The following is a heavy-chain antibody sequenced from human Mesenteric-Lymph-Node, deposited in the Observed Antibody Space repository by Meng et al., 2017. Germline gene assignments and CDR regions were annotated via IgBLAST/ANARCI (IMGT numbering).Heavy chain of an antibody. CDR2: ISAYNGNT. D-gene: IGHD6-13*01. CDR1: GYTFTRYG. J-gene: IGHJ1*01. V-gene: IGHV1-18*01. Sequence: HVPLVQSVAEVNQPGASVKVSCKASGYTFTRYGISWVRQAPGQGLEWMGWISAYNGNTNYAQKLQGRVTMTTDTSTSTAYMELRSLRSDDTAVYYCARDEVAAAGRGYFQHWGQGTLVTVSS. CDR3: ARDEVAAAGRGYFQH.